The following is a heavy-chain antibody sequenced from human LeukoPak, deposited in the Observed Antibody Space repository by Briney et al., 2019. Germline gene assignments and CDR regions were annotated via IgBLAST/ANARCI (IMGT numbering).Heavy chain of an antibody. D-gene: IGHD2-21*01. J-gene: IGHJ3*02. CDR1: GGTFSSYT. CDR3: ARGWQLGGDLGDAFDI. Sequence: SVKVSCKTSGGTFSSYTITWVRQAPGQGLEWMGGIIPIFGTTNYAQKFQGRVTITADESTSTAYLELSSLRSEDTAVYYCARGWQLGGDLGDAFDIWGQGTMVTVSS. V-gene: IGHV1-69*13. CDR2: IIPIFGTT.